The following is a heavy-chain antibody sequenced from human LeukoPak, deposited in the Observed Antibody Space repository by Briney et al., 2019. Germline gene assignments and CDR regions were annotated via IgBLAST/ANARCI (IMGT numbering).Heavy chain of an antibody. J-gene: IGHJ3*02. CDR1: GFTFSSYA. D-gene: IGHD7-27*01. V-gene: IGHV3-64*01. CDR2: ISSNGGST. CDR3: ARSHGTFSGAKFSGAFDI. Sequence: GGSLRLSCAASGFTFSSYAMHWVRQAPGKGLEYVSAISSNGGSTYYANSVKGRFTISRDNSKNTLYLQMGSQRAEDMAVYYCARSHGTFSGAKFSGAFDIWGQGTMVTVSS.